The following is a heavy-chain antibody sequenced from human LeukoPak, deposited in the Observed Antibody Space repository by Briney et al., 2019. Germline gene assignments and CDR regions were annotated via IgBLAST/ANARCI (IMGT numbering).Heavy chain of an antibody. Sequence: PSETLSLTCTVSGGSISSGSYYWSWIRQPAGKGLEWIGSIYYSGSTYYNPSLKSRVTISVDTSKNQFSLKLSSVTAADTAVYYCVSYYDFWRNNYYYMDVWGKGTTVTVSS. CDR3: VSYYDFWRNNYYYMDV. V-gene: IGHV4-39*01. J-gene: IGHJ6*03. CDR1: GGSISSGSYY. CDR2: IYYSGST. D-gene: IGHD3-3*01.